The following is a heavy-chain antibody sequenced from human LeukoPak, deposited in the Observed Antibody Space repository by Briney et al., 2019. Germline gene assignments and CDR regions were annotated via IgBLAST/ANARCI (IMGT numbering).Heavy chain of an antibody. J-gene: IGHJ4*02. V-gene: IGHV1-18*01. CDR1: GYTFTNYG. CDR3: TRGPQIFRAYSRCWPHFDN. D-gene: IGHD1-26*01. CDR2: ISGYNGYT. Sequence: ASVKVSCKASGYTFTNYGVSWVRQAPGQGLEWMGWISGYNGYTNYAQKFQFRVTMTTDTSTSTAYMELRSLKSDDTAVYYCTRGPQIFRAYSRCWPHFDNWGQGTLVTVSS.